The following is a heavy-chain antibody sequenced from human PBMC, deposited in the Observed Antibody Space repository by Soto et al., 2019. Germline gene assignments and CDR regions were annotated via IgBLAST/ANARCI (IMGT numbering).Heavy chain of an antibody. CDR1: GFSLSTSGMC. CDR3: ARILAYSSSSHYFDY. D-gene: IGHD6-13*01. Sequence: VSGPTLVNPTQTLTLTCTFSGFSLSTSGMCVSWIRQPPGKALEWLALIDWDDDKYYSTSLKTRLTISKDTSKNQVVLTMTNMDPVDTATYYCARILAYSSSSHYFDYWGQGTLVTVSS. V-gene: IGHV2-70*01. CDR2: IDWDDDK. J-gene: IGHJ4*02.